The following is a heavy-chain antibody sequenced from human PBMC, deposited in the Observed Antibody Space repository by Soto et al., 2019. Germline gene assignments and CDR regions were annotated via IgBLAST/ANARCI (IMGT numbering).Heavy chain of an antibody. CDR3: ARDRVEMATMVRYFDL. CDR2: IIPIFGTA. V-gene: IGHV1-69*12. J-gene: IGHJ2*01. D-gene: IGHD3-10*01. Sequence: QVQLVQSGAEVKKPGSSVKVSCKASGGTFSSYAISWVRQAPGQGLEWMGGIIPIFGTANYAQKFQGRVTITADESTSTAYMELSSVRSEDTAVYYCARDRVEMATMVRYFDLWGRGTLVTVSS. CDR1: GGTFSSYA.